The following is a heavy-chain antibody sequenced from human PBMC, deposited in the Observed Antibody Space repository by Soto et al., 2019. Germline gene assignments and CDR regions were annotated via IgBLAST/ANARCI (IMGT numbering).Heavy chain of an antibody. V-gene: IGHV4-31*03. Sequence: SETLSLTCTISGDSISSGGYYWSWIRQHPGKGLEWIGYIYYSGSTYYNPSLKSRVTISVDTSKNQFSLKLSSVTAADTAVYYCAREGVDTAMVGEYYYYGMDVWGQGTTVTVSS. CDR3: AREGVDTAMVGEYYYYGMDV. CDR1: GDSISSGGYY. CDR2: IYYSGST. J-gene: IGHJ6*02. D-gene: IGHD5-18*01.